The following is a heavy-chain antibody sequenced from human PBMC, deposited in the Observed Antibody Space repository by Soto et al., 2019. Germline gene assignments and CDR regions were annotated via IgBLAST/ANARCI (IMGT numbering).Heavy chain of an antibody. Sequence: QITLKESGPTLVKPTQTLTLTCTLSGFSLSTTTVGVGWIRQPPGKALEWLALIYWDDDRRYIPSLKNRLTITKDTSGRQVALTMTNMDPVDTATYYSAQITPFDFTGYSFASWGPGILVTVSS. CDR1: GFSLSTTTVG. J-gene: IGHJ4*02. V-gene: IGHV2-5*02. CDR2: IYWDDDR. D-gene: IGHD3-16*01. CDR3: AQITPFDFTGYSFAS.